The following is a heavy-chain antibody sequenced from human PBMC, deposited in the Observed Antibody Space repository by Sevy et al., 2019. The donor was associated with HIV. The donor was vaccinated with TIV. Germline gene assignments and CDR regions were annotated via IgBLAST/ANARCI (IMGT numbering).Heavy chain of an antibody. V-gene: IGHV1-2*02. CDR3: ARVGYFDWLLPFDY. CDR2: INPNSGGT. Sequence: ASVKVSCKASGYTFTGYYMHWVRQAPGQGLEWMGWINPNSGGTNYAQKFQGRVTMTRDTSISTAYMELSRLRSDDTAVYYCARVGYFDWLLPFDYWGQRTLVTVSS. D-gene: IGHD3-9*01. CDR1: GYTFTGYY. J-gene: IGHJ4*02.